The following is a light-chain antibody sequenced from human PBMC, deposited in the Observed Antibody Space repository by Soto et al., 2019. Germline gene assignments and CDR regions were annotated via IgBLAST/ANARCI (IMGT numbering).Light chain of an antibody. CDR1: QSVSSSY. CDR3: QQYNRSPPSIT. J-gene: IGKJ5*01. Sequence: EIVLTQSPATLSLSPGERATLSCRASQSVSSSYLAWYQQKPGQAPRLLIYGASSRATGIPDRFCGSGSGTDFTLTISKLEPADFAVYYCQQYNRSPPSITFGQGTRLEIK. CDR2: GAS. V-gene: IGKV3-20*01.